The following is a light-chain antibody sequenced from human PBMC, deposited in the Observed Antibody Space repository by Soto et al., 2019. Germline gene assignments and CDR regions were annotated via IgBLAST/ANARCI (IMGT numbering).Light chain of an antibody. CDR3: QQYGSSPPWT. Sequence: EIVLTQSPGTLSLSRGERATLSCRASQSVSSSYLAWYQQKPGQAPRLLIYGASSRATGIPDRFSGSGSGTDFTLTISRLEPEDFAVYYCQQYGSSPPWTFG. CDR2: GAS. V-gene: IGKV3-20*01. CDR1: QSVSSSY. J-gene: IGKJ1*01.